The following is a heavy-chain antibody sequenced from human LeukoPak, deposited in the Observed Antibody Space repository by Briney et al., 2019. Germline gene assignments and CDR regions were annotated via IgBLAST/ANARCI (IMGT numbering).Heavy chain of an antibody. CDR3: AREVAGTTPERERFDP. D-gene: IGHD1-7*01. J-gene: IGHJ5*02. V-gene: IGHV1-2*06. CDR1: GYTFTGYY. CDR2: INPNSGGT. Sequence: ASVKVSCKASGYTFTGYYMHWVRQAPGQGLEWMGRINPNSGGTNCAQKFQGRVTMTRDTSISTAYMELSRLRSDDTAVYYCAREVAGTTPERERFDPWGQGTLVTVSS.